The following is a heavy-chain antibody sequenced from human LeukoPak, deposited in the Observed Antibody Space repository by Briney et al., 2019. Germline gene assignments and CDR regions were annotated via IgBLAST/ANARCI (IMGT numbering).Heavy chain of an antibody. CDR2: IGYSGDSI. Sequence: GGSLRLSCVDSGFTFTTDSMNWVRQAPGKGLEWLSTIGYSGDSIYYADSVKGRFAISRDNAKKSLFLQMVDLRLDDTAIYYCARGPTLASWGQGTLVTVSS. J-gene: IGHJ4*02. CDR1: GFTFTTDS. CDR3: ARGPTLAS. V-gene: IGHV3-21*01.